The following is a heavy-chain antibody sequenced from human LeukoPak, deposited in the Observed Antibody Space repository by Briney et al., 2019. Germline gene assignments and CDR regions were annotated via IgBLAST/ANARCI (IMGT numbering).Heavy chain of an antibody. J-gene: IGHJ4*02. CDR2: ISAYNGNT. D-gene: IGHD3-10*01. CDR1: GYTFTSYG. Sequence: ASVKVSCKASGYTFTSYGISWVRQAPGQGLEWMGWISAYNGNTNYAQKLQGRVTMTTDTSTSTAYMELRSLRSDDTAVYYCARVHGSGSYYSGTDYWGQGTLVTVSS. V-gene: IGHV1-18*01. CDR3: ARVHGSGSYYSGTDY.